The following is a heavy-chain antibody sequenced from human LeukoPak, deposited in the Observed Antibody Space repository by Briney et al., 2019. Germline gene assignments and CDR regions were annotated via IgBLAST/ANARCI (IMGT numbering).Heavy chain of an antibody. CDR1: GGSISSHY. Sequence: SETLSLTCTVSGGSISSHYWSWIRQPPGKGLGWIGYIYFSGRTQYNPSLRSRVTISVDTSENNFSLKLTSMTAADTAVYYCARLVDNDSSGYPDTFDMWGRGTVVTVSS. CDR3: ARLVDNDSSGYPDTFDM. J-gene: IGHJ3*02. V-gene: IGHV4-59*11. D-gene: IGHD3-22*01. CDR2: IYFSGRT.